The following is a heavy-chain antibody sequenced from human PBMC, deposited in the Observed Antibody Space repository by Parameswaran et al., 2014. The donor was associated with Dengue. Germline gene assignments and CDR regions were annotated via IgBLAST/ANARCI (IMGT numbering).Heavy chain of an antibody. CDR2: IYYSGST. J-gene: IGHJ6*02. D-gene: IGHD6-19*01. CDR3: ARTFSGYSSGWYVGL. Sequence: WIRQPPGKGLEWIGYIYYSGSTNYNPSLKSRVTISVDTSKNQFSLKLSSVTAADTAVYYCARTFSGYSSGWYVGLWGQGDHGHRLL. V-gene: IGHV4-59*12.